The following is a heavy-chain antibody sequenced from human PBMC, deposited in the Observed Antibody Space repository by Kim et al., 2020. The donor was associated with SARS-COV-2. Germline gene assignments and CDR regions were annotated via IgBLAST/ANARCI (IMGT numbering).Heavy chain of an antibody. Sequence: GGSLRLSCAASGFPVSGQGMHWVRQAPGKGLEWVAVIWYDGGQKYYVDSVKGRFTVSRDNSMNTLFLVMNSLRVEDTAVYYCATDIGGGSWPFLAYWGQGTLVTVSS. J-gene: IGHJ4*02. D-gene: IGHD2-15*01. V-gene: IGHV3-33*08. CDR1: GFPVSGQG. CDR2: IWYDGGQK. CDR3: ATDIGGGSWPFLAY.